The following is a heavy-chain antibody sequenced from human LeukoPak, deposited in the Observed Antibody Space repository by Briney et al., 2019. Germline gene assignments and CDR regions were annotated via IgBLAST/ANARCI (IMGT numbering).Heavy chain of an antibody. CDR1: GFTFSSYS. D-gene: IGHD6-19*01. Sequence: GGSLRLSCAASGFTFSSYSMNWVRQAPGKGREWVSSISSSSSYIYYADSVKGRFTISRDNAKNSLYMQMNSLRAEDTAVYYCARDAYSSGSPFDYWGQGTLVTVSS. CDR3: ARDAYSSGSPFDY. J-gene: IGHJ4*02. CDR2: ISSSSSYI. V-gene: IGHV3-21*01.